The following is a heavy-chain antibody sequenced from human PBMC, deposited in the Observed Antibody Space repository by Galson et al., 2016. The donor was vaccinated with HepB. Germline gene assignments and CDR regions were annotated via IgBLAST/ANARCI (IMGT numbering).Heavy chain of an antibody. V-gene: IGHV3-72*01. CDR1: GFTFTDYY. CDR2: TSDKARSYTT. J-gene: IGHJ3*01. D-gene: IGHD3-3*02. CDR3: AKSSVNTFGALDV. Sequence: SLRLSCAASGFTFTDYYMDWVRQAPGKGLEWIGRTSDKARSYTTEYAASVKGRFTISRDNSKKSMYLQMNSLKTEDTAVYYCAKSSVNTFGALDVWGQGTMLTVSS.